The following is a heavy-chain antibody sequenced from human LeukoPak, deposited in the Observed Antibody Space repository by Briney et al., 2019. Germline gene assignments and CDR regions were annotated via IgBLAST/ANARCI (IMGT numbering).Heavy chain of an antibody. Sequence: ASVKVSCKASGYTFTSYGISWVRRAPGQGLEWMGWISAYNGNTNYAQKLQGRVTMTTDTSTSTAYMELRSLRSDDTAVYYCARDRPLRYQLPPGDIWGQGTMVTVSS. J-gene: IGHJ3*02. V-gene: IGHV1-18*01. CDR3: ARDRPLRYQLPPGDI. CDR2: ISAYNGNT. CDR1: GYTFTSYG. D-gene: IGHD2-2*01.